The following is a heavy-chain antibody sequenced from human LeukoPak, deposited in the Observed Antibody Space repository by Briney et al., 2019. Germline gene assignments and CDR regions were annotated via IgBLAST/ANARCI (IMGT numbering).Heavy chain of an antibody. D-gene: IGHD1-26*01. J-gene: IGHJ4*02. CDR1: GFTLEDYA. V-gene: IGHV3-9*01. CDR2: ISWNSGSI. CDR3: AKESYSGSYFGY. Sequence: GGSLRLSCAASGFTLEDYAMHGVRQAPGKGLEWVSGISWNSGSIGYADSVKGRFTISRDNAKNSLYLQMNSLRAEDTALYYYAKESYSGSYFGYWGQGTLVTVSS.